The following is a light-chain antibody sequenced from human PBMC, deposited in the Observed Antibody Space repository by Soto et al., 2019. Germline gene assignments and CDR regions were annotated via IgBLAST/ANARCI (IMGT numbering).Light chain of an antibody. CDR3: QKYSSVPV. J-gene: IGKJ3*01. CDR1: QGIRNF. CDR2: AAA. Sequence: DIQMNHDPTSLAASVGDRVTITCRASQGIRNFVAWYQQKPGKAPKLLIYAAATLQSGVTSRFSVSGSGTDVTFTIISLKPENVATDSCQKYSSVPVFGPGTKVEIK. V-gene: IGKV1-27*01.